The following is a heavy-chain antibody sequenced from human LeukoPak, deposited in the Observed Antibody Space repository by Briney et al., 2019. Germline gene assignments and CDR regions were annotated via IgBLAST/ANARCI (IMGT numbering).Heavy chain of an antibody. V-gene: IGHV4-59*01. D-gene: IGHD3-10*01. Sequence: PSETLSLICTVSGSSISTYYWSWVRQPPGKGLEWIGYIYYSGSTNYNPSLKSRVTMLVDTSKNQFSLKPSSVTAADTAVYYCARGIKYYYGSGTYHYFDFWGQGTLVTVSS. CDR2: IYYSGST. CDR3: ARGIKYYYGSGTYHYFDF. J-gene: IGHJ4*02. CDR1: GSSISTYY.